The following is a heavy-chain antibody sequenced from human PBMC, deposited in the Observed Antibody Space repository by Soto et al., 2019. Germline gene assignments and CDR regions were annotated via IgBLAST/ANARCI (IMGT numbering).Heavy chain of an antibody. CDR2: INMAGTAI. Sequence: GGSLRLSCAVSGFALSSYWMHWVRQAPGKGLVWVSRINMAGTAINYAGSVKGRFTISRDSAKNTLFLQMNSLRDDGTAMYYCVRGNDGYGVFDYWGQGALVTVSS. D-gene: IGHD5-18*01. V-gene: IGHV3-74*01. CDR1: GFALSSYW. J-gene: IGHJ4*02. CDR3: VRGNDGYGVFDY.